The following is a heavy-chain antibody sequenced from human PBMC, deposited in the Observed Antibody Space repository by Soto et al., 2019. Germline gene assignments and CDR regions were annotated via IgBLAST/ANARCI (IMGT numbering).Heavy chain of an antibody. CDR1: GYTFSNYN. CDR2: INPDSGDT. D-gene: IGHD1-1*01. Sequence: ASVKVSCKASGYTFSNYNIHWVRQAPGQGLEWMGWINPDSGDTNNAQKLQGRVTMTRDTSMGTAYMEVSRLRSDDTAVYYCARGGTAGAFDIWGQGTMVTVSS. J-gene: IGHJ3*02. CDR3: ARGGTAGAFDI. V-gene: IGHV1-2*02.